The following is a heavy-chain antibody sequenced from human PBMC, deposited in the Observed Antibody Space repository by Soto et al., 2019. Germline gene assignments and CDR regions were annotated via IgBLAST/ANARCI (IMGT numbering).Heavy chain of an antibody. J-gene: IGHJ4*02. CDR1: GFTFNTYV. V-gene: IGHV3-30-3*01. Sequence: QVQLVESGGGVVQPGPSLRLSCADSGFTFNTYVIHWVRQAPGKGLDWVALISYDQSSKHYADSVKGRFTISRDNSKSTLYLQMNSLRPEDTAVYYCARDLGWLQLDYWGQGILVTVSS. D-gene: IGHD5-12*01. CDR3: ARDLGWLQLDY. CDR2: ISYDQSSK.